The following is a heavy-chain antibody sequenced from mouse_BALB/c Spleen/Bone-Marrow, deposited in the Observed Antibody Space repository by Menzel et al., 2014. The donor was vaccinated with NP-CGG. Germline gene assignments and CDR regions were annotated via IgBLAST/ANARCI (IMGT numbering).Heavy chain of an antibody. J-gene: IGHJ3*01. Sequence: EVMLVESGGGLVQPGVSLKLSCATSGFTFSDYYMYWVRQTPEKRLEWVASISNGGGNTYYPDTLKGRFTISRDNAKNTLYLQMSRLKSEDTAIYYCTRHDYRYDAWFAYWGQCTLVPVSA. CDR1: GFTFSDYY. D-gene: IGHD2-14*01. V-gene: IGHV5-12*02. CDR2: ISNGGGNT. CDR3: TRHDYRYDAWFAY.